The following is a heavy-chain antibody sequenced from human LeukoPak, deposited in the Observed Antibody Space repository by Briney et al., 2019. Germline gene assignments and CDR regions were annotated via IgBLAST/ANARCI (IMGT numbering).Heavy chain of an antibody. CDR2: IYYSGTT. CDR3: ARQISDYYYYYMDV. J-gene: IGHJ6*03. CDR1: GGSISSSNYY. Sequence: SETLSLTCTVSGGSISSSNYYWGWLRQPPGTGLGWIGTIYYSGTTYYNPSLESRVTISEDTSKNQFSLTLRSVTAADTAVYYCARQISDYYYYYMDVWGKGTTVTVSS. D-gene: IGHD3-10*01. V-gene: IGHV4-39*01.